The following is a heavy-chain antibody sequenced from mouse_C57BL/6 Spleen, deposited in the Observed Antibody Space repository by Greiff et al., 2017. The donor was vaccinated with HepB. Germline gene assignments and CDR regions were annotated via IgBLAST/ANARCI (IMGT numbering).Heavy chain of an antibody. CDR3: ARNGSGGYYAMDY. Sequence: QVHVKQSGAELVKPGASVKISCKASGYAFSSYWMNWVKQRPGKGLEWIGQIYPGDGDTNYNGKFKGKATLTADKSSSTAYMQLSSLTSEDSAVYFCARNGSGGYYAMDYWGQGTSVTVSS. CDR2: IYPGDGDT. V-gene: IGHV1-80*01. CDR1: GYAFSSYW. D-gene: IGHD3-2*02. J-gene: IGHJ4*01.